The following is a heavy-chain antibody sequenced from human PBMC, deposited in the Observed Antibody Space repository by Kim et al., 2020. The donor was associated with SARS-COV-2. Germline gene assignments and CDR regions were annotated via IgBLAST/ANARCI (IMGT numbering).Heavy chain of an antibody. V-gene: IGHV3-74*01. J-gene: IGHJ3*02. CDR1: GFTFTNYW. CDR2: ISSDGSDT. CDR3: ARVGRLTAYSPGAFDI. Sequence: GGSLRLSCAASGFTFTNYWMHWVRQAPGKGLVWVSRISSDGSDTDYADSVKGRFTISRDNAKNTLYLQMNSLRAEDTAVYYCARVGRLTAYSPGAFDIWGQGTMVTVSS. D-gene: IGHD3-9*01.